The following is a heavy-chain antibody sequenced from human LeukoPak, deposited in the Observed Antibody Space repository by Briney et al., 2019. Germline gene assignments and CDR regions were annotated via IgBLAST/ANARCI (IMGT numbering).Heavy chain of an antibody. CDR2: IYPGDSDT. J-gene: IGHJ5*02. CDR3: ARHEGYYDILTGLLRGWFDP. Sequence: GESLQISCKGSGYSFTSYWIGWVRQLPGKGLEWMGIIYPGDSDTRYSPSFQGQVTISADKSISTAYLQWSSLKASDTAMYYCARHEGYYDILTGLLRGWFDPWGQGTLVTVSS. CDR1: GYSFTSYW. D-gene: IGHD3-9*01. V-gene: IGHV5-51*01.